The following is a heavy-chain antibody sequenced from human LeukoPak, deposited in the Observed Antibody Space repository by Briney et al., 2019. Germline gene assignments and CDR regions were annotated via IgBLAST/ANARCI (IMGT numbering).Heavy chain of an antibody. CDR3: AELGITMIGGV. J-gene: IGHJ6*04. V-gene: IGHV3-30*02. CDR1: GFTFSNYA. D-gene: IGHD3-10*02. CDR2: IRSDGNNK. Sequence: GGSLRLSYAASGFTFSNYAMHWVRQAPGKGLEWVAFIRSDGNNKYYADSVKGRFTISRDNAKNSLYLQMNSLRAEDTAVYYCAELGITMIGGVWGKGTTVTISS.